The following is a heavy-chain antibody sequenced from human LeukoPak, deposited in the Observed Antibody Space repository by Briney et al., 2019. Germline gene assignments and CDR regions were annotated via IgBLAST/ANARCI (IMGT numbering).Heavy chain of an antibody. CDR1: GDSISSSSYY. J-gene: IGHJ3*02. CDR3: ARSVSWGLLVRDDAFDI. CDR2: IHYTGST. V-gene: IGHV4-39*01. Sequence: SETLSLTCTVSGDSISSSSYYWVWLRQPPGKGLEWIATIHYTGSTYYNPSLKSRVTISVDTSKKQFSLKLRSVTAADTAVYYCARSVSWGLLVRDDAFDIWGQGTMVTVSS. D-gene: IGHD2-21*01.